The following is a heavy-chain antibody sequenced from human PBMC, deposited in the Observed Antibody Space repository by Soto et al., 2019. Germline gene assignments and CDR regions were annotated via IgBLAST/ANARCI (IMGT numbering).Heavy chain of an antibody. CDR1: GFTFSNAW. V-gene: IGHV3-15*07. D-gene: IGHD1-26*01. CDR2: FKSKTDGGTT. CDR3: TTARGSYSYDAFDI. Sequence: GGSLRLSCAASGFTFSNAWMNWVRQAPGKGLEWVGRFKSKTDGGTTDYAAPVKGRFTISRDDSKNTLYLQMNSLKTEDTAVYYCTTARGSYSYDAFDIWGQGTMVTVSS. J-gene: IGHJ3*02.